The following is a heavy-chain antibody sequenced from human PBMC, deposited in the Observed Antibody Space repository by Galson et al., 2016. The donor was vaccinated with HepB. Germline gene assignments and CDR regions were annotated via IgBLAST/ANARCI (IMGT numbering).Heavy chain of an antibody. Sequence: SETLSLTCTVSGGSISSSGYYWGWIRQPPGKGLEWIGSIYESGSTYPSLKSRVIISVDTSKNQFSLRLTSVTAADTAVYYCARHIWGTTVTQFPYYFDSWGQGTLVTVSS. CDR3: ARHIWGTTVTQFPYYFDS. CDR1: GGSISSSGYY. D-gene: IGHD4-17*01. V-gene: IGHV4-39*01. CDR2: IYESGST. J-gene: IGHJ4*02.